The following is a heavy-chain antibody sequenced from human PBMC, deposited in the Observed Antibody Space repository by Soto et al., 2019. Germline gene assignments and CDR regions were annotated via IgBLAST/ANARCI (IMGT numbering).Heavy chain of an antibody. V-gene: IGHV1-69*06. J-gene: IGHJ3*02. CDR3: ARDPRSGLYYDFWSGYRDAFDI. D-gene: IGHD3-3*01. Sequence: ASVKVSCKASGGTFSSYAISWVRQAPGQGLEWMGGIIPIFGTANYAQKFQGRVTITADKSTSTAYMELSSLRSEDTAVYYCARDPRSGLYYDFWSGYRDAFDIWGKGTMVTVS. CDR1: GGTFSSYA. CDR2: IIPIFGTA.